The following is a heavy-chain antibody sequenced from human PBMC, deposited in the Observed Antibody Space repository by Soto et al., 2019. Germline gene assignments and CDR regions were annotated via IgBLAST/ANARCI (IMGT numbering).Heavy chain of an antibody. Sequence: ASVKVSCASSVYTFTIYDINCVRQAPGQGLEWMGWMNPNSGNTGYAQKFQGRVTMTRNTSMSTAYMELSSLRSEDTAVYYCASQSIAASQDYYYYMDVWGKGTTVTVSS. V-gene: IGHV1-8*01. D-gene: IGHD6-6*01. J-gene: IGHJ6*03. CDR2: MNPNSGNT. CDR3: ASQSIAASQDYYYYMDV. CDR1: VYTFTIYD.